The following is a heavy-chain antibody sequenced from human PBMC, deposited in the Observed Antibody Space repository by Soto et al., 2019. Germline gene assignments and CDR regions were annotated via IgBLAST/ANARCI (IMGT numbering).Heavy chain of an antibody. CDR2: INAGNGNT. J-gene: IGHJ4*02. D-gene: IGHD6-19*01. CDR1: GYTFTSYA. CDR3: AAGDLPSLSAVAGTFDY. Sequence: QVQLVQSGAEVKKPGASVKVSCKASGYTFTSYAMHWVRQAPGQRLEWMGWINAGNGNTKYSQKFQGRGTITRDTSASTAYMELSSLRSEDTAVYYCAAGDLPSLSAVAGTFDYWGQGTLVTVSS. V-gene: IGHV1-3*01.